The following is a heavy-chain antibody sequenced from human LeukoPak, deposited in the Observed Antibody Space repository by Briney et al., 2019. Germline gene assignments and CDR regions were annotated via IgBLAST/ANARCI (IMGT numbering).Heavy chain of an antibody. D-gene: IGHD3-10*01. CDR3: ARVSMVRGEGCYFDY. J-gene: IGHJ4*02. CDR2: ISSSSSYT. Sequence: GGSLRLSCAASGFTFSDYYMSWIRQAPGKGLEWVSYISSSSSYTNYADSVKGRFTISRDNAKNSLYLQMNSLRAEDTAVYYCARVSMVRGEGCYFDYWGQGTLVTVSS. V-gene: IGHV3-11*06. CDR1: GFTFSDYY.